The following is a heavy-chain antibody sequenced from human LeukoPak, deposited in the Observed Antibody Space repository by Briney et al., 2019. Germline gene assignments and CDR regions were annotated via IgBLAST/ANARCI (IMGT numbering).Heavy chain of an antibody. CDR2: IIPILGIA. Sequence: SVKVSCKASGGTFSSYAISWVRQAPGQGLEWMGRIIPILGIANYAQKFQGRVTITADKSTSTAYMELSSLRSEDTAAYYCAREPPARITIFGVVNWFDPWGQGTLVTVSS. CDR3: AREPPARITIFGVVNWFDP. V-gene: IGHV1-69*04. CDR1: GGTFSSYA. D-gene: IGHD3-3*01. J-gene: IGHJ5*02.